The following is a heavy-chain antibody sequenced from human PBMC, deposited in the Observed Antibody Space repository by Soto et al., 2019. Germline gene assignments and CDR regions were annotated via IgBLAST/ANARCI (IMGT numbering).Heavy chain of an antibody. Sequence: PSETLSLTCTVSGGSISSGGYYWSWIRQHPGKGLEWIGYIYYSGSTYYNPSLKSRVTISVDTSKNQFSLKLSSVTAADTAVYYCARGSGYPTCYFDYWGQGTLVTVSS. CDR3: ARGSGYPTCYFDY. V-gene: IGHV4-31*03. CDR2: IYYSGST. CDR1: GGSISSGGYY. D-gene: IGHD3-22*01. J-gene: IGHJ4*02.